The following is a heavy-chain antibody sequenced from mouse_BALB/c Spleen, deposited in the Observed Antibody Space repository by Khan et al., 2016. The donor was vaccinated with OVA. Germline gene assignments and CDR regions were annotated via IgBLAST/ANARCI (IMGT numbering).Heavy chain of an antibody. CDR1: GYTIKDIY. V-gene: IGHV14-3*02. J-gene: IGHJ2*01. Sequence: EVQLQESGAELVKPAASLKLSCTASGYTIKDIYIHWVKQRPEKGLERIRRTDPANGNTKYDPKFQGKATITADTSSNTAYLQLSSLTSEDTAVYYCRISTINAWGQGTTLTVSS. CDR3: RISTINA. CDR2: TDPANGNT.